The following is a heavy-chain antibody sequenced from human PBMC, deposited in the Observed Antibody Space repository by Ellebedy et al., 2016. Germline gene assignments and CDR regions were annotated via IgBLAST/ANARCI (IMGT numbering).Heavy chain of an antibody. CDR3: VTRHNGAFDV. V-gene: IGHV3-53*01. CDR1: GFSVSSND. D-gene: IGHD2-8*01. CDR2: LYGGGAS. J-gene: IGHJ3*01. Sequence: GGSLRLXCVVSGFSVSSNDMSWVRQAPGKGLELVSLLYGGGASYYADSVEGRFTISRDNSEKTLYLQMSGLGAEDTAVYYCVTRHNGAFDVWGQGTRVTVSS.